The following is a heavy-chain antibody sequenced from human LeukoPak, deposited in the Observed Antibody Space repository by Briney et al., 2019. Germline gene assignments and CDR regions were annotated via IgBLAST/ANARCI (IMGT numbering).Heavy chain of an antibody. CDR2: IYPRDSRT. J-gene: IGHJ4*02. Sequence: GESLKIACNGSGYSFSSYWIAWVRQMPGKGLEWMGVIYPRDSRTTYSPSFQDQVTISADKSISTAYLQWTSLKASDTAMYYCARHLSDITSSPNYWGPGTLVTVSS. D-gene: IGHD2-2*01. CDR3: ARHLSDITSSPNY. CDR1: GYSFSSYW. V-gene: IGHV5-51*01.